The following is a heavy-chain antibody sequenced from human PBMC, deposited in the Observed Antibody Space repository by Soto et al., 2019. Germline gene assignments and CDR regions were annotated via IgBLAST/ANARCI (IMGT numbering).Heavy chain of an antibody. V-gene: IGHV3-48*03. CDR3: ARDHKGGYYYYGMDV. CDR2: ISSSGSTI. J-gene: IGHJ6*02. Sequence: PGGSLRLSCAASGFTFSSYEMNWVRQAPGKGLEWVSYISSSGSTIYYADSVKGRFTISRDNAENSLYLQMNSLRAEDTAVYYCARDHKGGYYYYGMDVWGQGTTVTVSS. CDR1: GFTFSSYE.